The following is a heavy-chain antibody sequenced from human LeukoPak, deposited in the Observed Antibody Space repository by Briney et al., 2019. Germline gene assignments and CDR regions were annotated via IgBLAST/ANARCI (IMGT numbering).Heavy chain of an antibody. J-gene: IGHJ1*01. CDR1: GFTFSSYW. V-gene: IGHV3-74*01. D-gene: IGHD3-22*01. CDR2: INTDGSST. Sequence: GGSLRLSCAASGFTFSSYWMHWVRQAPGKGLVWVSRINTDGSSTSYADSVKDRFTISRDNAKNTLYLQMNSLRAEDTAVYYCARKPYYYDSSGYYQHWGQGTLVTVSS. CDR3: ARKPYYYDSSGYYQH.